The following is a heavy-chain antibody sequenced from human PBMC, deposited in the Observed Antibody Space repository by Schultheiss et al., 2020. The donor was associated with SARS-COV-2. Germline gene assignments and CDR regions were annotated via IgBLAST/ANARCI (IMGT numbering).Heavy chain of an antibody. V-gene: IGHV4-38-2*02. J-gene: IGHJ6*02. CDR3: ARDSRVAGTSYYYYGMDV. D-gene: IGHD2-15*01. CDR2: IYHSGTT. Sequence: SETLSLTCVVSGYSISSGYYWGWIRQPPGKGLEWIGTIYHSGTTYYNPSLKSRVTISVDTSKNQFSLKLSSVTAADTAVYYCARDSRVAGTSYYYYGMDVWGQGTTVTVAS. CDR1: GYSISSGYY.